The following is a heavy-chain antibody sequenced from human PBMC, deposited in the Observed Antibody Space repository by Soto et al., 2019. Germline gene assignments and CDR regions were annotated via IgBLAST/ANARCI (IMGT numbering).Heavy chain of an antibody. Sequence: GGSLRLSCTASGFTFSSYWMHWVRQGPGKGLVWVSVIYSGGSTYYADSVKGRFTISRHNSKNTLYLQMNSLRAEDTAVYYCARGFPIEWLSHDAFDIWGQGTMVTVSS. CDR3: ARGFPIEWLSHDAFDI. D-gene: IGHD3-3*01. CDR2: IYSGGST. V-gene: IGHV3-53*04. J-gene: IGHJ3*02. CDR1: GFTFSSYW.